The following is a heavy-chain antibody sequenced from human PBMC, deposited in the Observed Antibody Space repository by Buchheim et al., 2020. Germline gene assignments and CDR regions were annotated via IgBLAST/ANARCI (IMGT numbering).Heavy chain of an antibody. V-gene: IGHV4-61*01. CDR1: GGPVSSATYY. D-gene: IGHD3-10*02. Sequence: QVQLQESGPGLVKPSETLSLTCTVSGGPVSSATYYWSWIRQPPGKRLECIGYIYYSGSTYYNPSLESRVTISVDTSMNEFSLRVTSVTAADTAVYYCARAVNVVPFYYHLDVWGRGTT. CDR3: ARAVNVVPFYYHLDV. J-gene: IGHJ6*03. CDR2: IYYSGST.